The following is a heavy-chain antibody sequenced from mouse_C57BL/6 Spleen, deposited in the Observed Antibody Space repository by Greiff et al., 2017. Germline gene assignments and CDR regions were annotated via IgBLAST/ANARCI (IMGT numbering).Heavy chain of an antibody. CDR2: ISSGSSTI. CDR1: GFTFSDYG. Sequence: EVKLMESGGGLVKPGGSLKLSCAASGFTFSDYGMHWVRQAPEKGLEWVAYISSGSSTIYYADTVKGRFTISRDNAKNTLFLQMTSLRSEDTAMYYCARPVLDGPHYAMDYWGQGTSVTVSS. CDR3: ARPVLDGPHYAMDY. V-gene: IGHV5-17*01. J-gene: IGHJ4*01. D-gene: IGHD2-3*01.